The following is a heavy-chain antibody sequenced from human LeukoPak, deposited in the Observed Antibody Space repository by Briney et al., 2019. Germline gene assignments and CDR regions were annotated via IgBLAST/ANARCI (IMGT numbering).Heavy chain of an antibody. CDR1: GFTFSTYS. J-gene: IGHJ4*02. V-gene: IGHV3-30*03. CDR2: IPYDGSNT. D-gene: IGHD2-2*01. CDR3: ARAGISYDIVVVPALINLDY. Sequence: GRSLRLSCAASGFTFSTYSMHWVRQAPGKGLEWVAVIPYDGSNTYYADSVKGRFTISRDNSKNTLYLQMNSLRAEDTAVYYCARAGISYDIVVVPALINLDYWGQGTLVTVSS.